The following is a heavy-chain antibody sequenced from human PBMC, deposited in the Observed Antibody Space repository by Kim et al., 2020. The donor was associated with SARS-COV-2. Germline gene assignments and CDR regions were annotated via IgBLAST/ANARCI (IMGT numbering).Heavy chain of an antibody. V-gene: IGHV4-59*01. CDR2: IYYSGST. Sequence: SETLSLTCTVSGGPISSYYWSWIRQPPGKGLEWIGYIYYSGSTNYNPSLKSRVTISVDTSKNQFSLKLSSVTAADTAVYYCARDRPNFITIWGQGTLVTV. D-gene: IGHD3-3*01. J-gene: IGHJ4*02. CDR3: ARDRPNFITI. CDR1: GGPISSYY.